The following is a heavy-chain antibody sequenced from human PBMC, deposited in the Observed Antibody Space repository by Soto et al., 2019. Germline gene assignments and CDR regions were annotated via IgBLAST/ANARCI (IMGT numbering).Heavy chain of an antibody. V-gene: IGHV1-69*12. J-gene: IGHJ6*02. CDR2: IIPIFGTA. Sequence: QVQLVQSGAEVKKPGSSVKVSCKASGGTFSSYAISWVRQAPGQGLEWMGGIIPIFGTANYAQKFQGRVTITADESTSTAYMEQSSLRSEDTAVYYCARDCQITMVRGGLVGMDVWGQGTTVTVSS. D-gene: IGHD3-10*01. CDR1: GGTFSSYA. CDR3: ARDCQITMVRGGLVGMDV.